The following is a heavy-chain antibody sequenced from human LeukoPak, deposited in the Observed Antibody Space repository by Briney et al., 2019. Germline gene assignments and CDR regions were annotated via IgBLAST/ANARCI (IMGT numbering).Heavy chain of an antibody. V-gene: IGHV4-59*08. CDR2: IYYSGRT. CDR1: GGSISTYY. J-gene: IGHJ5*02. D-gene: IGHD2-15*01. Sequence: SETLSLTCTVSGGSISTYYWNWIRQPPGKGLEWIGYIYYSGRTNYNPSLKSRVSISIDTSKNQFSLKLSSVTATDTAVYYCARGGPYCSGGGCYSRTSNWFDPWGQGTLVTVSS. CDR3: ARGGPYCSGGGCYSRTSNWFDP.